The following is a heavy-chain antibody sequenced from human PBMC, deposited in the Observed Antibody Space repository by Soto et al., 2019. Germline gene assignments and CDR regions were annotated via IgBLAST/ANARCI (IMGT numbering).Heavy chain of an antibody. CDR2: ISAYNGNT. D-gene: IGHD3-10*01. J-gene: IGHJ5*02. CDR3: ARDRYYYGSGPTGLSFDP. Sequence: ASVKVSCKASGYTFTSYGISWVRQAPGQGLEWMGWISAYNGNTNYAQKLQGRVTMTTDTSTSTAYMELRSLRSDDTAVYYCARDRYYYGSGPTGLSFDPWGQGTMVTVSS. V-gene: IGHV1-18*01. CDR1: GYTFTSYG.